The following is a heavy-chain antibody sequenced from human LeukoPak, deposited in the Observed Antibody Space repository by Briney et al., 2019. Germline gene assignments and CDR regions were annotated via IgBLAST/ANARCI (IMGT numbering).Heavy chain of an antibody. D-gene: IGHD4-17*01. CDR2: TCYRSKWYN. J-gene: IGHJ3*02. CDR3: ARGTVTTDAFDI. CDR1: GDSVSSNSAA. Sequence: SQTLSRTCAISGDSVSSNSAAWNWIRQSPSRGLEWLGRTCYRSKWYNDYAVSVKSRITINPDTSKNQFSLQLNSVTPEDTAVYYCARGTVTTDAFDIWGQGTMVTVSS. V-gene: IGHV6-1*01.